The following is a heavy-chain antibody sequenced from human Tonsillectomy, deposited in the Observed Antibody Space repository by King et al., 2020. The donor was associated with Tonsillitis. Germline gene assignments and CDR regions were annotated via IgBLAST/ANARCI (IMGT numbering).Heavy chain of an antibody. CDR1: GFTFSSYA. V-gene: IGHV3-23*04. Sequence: VQLVESGGGLVQPGGSLRLSCAASGFTFSSYAMSWVRQAPGKGLEWVSAISGSGGSTYYADSVKVRFTHSRDNSKNTLYLQMNSLRAEDTAVDYFAKDLRIYYGSGSMGGMDVWGQGTTVTVSS. CDR3: AKDLRIYYGSGSMGGMDV. J-gene: IGHJ6*02. D-gene: IGHD3-10*01. CDR2: ISGSGGST.